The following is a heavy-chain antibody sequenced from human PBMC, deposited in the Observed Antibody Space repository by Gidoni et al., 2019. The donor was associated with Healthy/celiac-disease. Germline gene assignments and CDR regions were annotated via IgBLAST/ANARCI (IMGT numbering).Heavy chain of an antibody. CDR2: IWYDGSNK. D-gene: IGHD3-22*01. Sequence: TFSSYGMHWVRQAPGKGLEWMAVIWYDGSNKYYADSVKGRFTISRDNSKNTLYLQMNSLRAEDTAVYYCARDHYDSSGYYPLGFDYWGQGTLVTVSS. CDR1: TFSSYG. CDR3: ARDHYDSSGYYPLGFDY. J-gene: IGHJ4*02. V-gene: IGHV3-33*01.